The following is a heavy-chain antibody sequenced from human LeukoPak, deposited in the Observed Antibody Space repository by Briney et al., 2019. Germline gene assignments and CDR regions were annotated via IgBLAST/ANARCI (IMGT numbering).Heavy chain of an antibody. CDR2: TSYSGGT. D-gene: IGHD2/OR15-2a*01. V-gene: IGHV4-31*03. CDR3: ETPEWEYFYFAP. CDR1: GGSVNRGGHY. Sequence: PSETLSLTCTVSGGSVNRGGHYWSWIRQHPWNGLDGIVFTSYSGGTYYNPSLMGRIVISVDTSQNEFSLKMRDVTAADTDVYFWETPEWEYFYFAPWARGPLVAVSS. J-gene: IGHJ5*02.